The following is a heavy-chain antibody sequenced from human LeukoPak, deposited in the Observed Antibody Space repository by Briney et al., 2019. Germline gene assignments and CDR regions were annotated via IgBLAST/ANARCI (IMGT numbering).Heavy chain of an antibody. D-gene: IGHD4-23*01. CDR2: IYYSGST. J-gene: IGHJ5*02. Sequence: SETLSLTCTVSGGSISSYYWSWIRQPPGKGLEWIGYIYYSGSTNYNPSLKSRVTISVDTSKNQFSLKLSSVTAADTAVYYCARDYPPDYGGKGWFDPWGQGTLVTVSS. V-gene: IGHV4-59*01. CDR1: GGSISSYY. CDR3: ARDYPPDYGGKGWFDP.